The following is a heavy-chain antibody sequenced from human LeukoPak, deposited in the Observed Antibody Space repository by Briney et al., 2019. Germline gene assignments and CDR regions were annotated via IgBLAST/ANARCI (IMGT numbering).Heavy chain of an antibody. CDR3: ARDYGGSYSGFFDY. CDR1: GFTFSSYG. J-gene: IGHJ4*02. V-gene: IGHV3-33*01. Sequence: GGSLRLSCAASGFTFSSYGMHWVRQAPGKGLEWVAVIWYDGSNKYYADSVKGRFTISRDNSKNTLYLQMNSLRAEDTAVYYCARDYGGSYSGFFDYWGQGTLVTVSS. D-gene: IGHD1-26*01. CDR2: IWYDGSNK.